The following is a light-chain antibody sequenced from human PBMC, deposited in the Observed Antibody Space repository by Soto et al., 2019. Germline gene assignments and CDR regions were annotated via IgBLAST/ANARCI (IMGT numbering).Light chain of an antibody. CDR3: QVWDGTTVL. V-gene: IGLV3-9*01. J-gene: IGLJ2*01. CDR1: NIGSKN. CDR2: RDS. Sequence: SYELTQPLSVSVALGQTARITCGGDNIGSKNVHWYQQKTGQAPVLVVYRDSKRPSGIPERFSGSNAGNTATLTISRAQAGDEADFHCQVWDGTTVLFGGGTKLTVL.